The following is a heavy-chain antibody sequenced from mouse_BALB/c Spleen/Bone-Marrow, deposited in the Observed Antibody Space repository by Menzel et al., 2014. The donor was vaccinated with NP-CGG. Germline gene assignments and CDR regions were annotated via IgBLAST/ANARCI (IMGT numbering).Heavy chain of an antibody. CDR1: GYSFTRYY. CDR2: INPSNGGT. Sequence: LQESGAELVKPGASVKLSCKASGYSFTRYYMYWVKQRPGQGLEWIGEINPSNGGTNFNEKFKSKAALTVDKSSSTAYMQFSSLTSEDSAAYYCTRSNYGYWYFDVWGAGTTVTVSS. CDR3: TRSNYGYWYFDV. J-gene: IGHJ1*01. D-gene: IGHD1-1*01. V-gene: IGHV1S81*02.